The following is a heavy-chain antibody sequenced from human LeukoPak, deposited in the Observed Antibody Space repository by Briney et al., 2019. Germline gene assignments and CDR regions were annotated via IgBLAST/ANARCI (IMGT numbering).Heavy chain of an antibody. CDR2: LNGDGGTT. V-gene: IGHV3-74*01. J-gene: IGHJ4*02. CDR3: ARDRGALDY. Sequence: GGSLRLSCAASGFTFSNYWMHWVRQAPGKGLVWVSRLNGDGGTTRYADSVKGRFTISRDNAKNTVYLQMNSLRAEDTAVYCCARDRGALDYWGQGTLVTVSS. CDR1: GFTFSNYW.